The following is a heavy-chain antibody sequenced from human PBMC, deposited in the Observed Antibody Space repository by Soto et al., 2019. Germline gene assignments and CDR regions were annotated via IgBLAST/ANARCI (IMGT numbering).Heavy chain of an antibody. D-gene: IGHD2-2*03. Sequence: QVQLVESGGGVVQPGRSLRLSCAASGFTFSSYGMHWVRQAPGKGLEWVAVIWYDGSNKYYADSVKGRFTIPRDNSKNTLYLQMNSLRAEDTAVYYCAREALDIVVVPAARGGWFDPWGQGTLVTVSS. CDR1: GFTFSSYG. CDR3: AREALDIVVVPAARGGWFDP. J-gene: IGHJ5*02. V-gene: IGHV3-33*01. CDR2: IWYDGSNK.